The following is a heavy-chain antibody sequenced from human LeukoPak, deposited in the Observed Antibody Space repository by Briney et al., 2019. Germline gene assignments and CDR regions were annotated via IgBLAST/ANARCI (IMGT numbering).Heavy chain of an antibody. V-gene: IGHV4-61*02. D-gene: IGHD6-6*01. Sequence: SETLSLTCSVSGDSISHGTYYWSWIRQPAGQGLEWIGRIYTTGVTNYNPSLKTRVTISVDPSLNQFSLNLTSVSAADTAVYYCAREFLASRRNWVDPCGQGTLVTVSS. CDR2: IYTTGVT. J-gene: IGHJ5*02. CDR3: AREFLASRRNWVDP. CDR1: GDSISHGTYY.